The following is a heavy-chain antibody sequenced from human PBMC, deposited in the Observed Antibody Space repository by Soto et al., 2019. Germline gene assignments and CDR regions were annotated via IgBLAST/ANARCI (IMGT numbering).Heavy chain of an antibody. CDR2: ISGSGGST. V-gene: IGHV3-23*01. CDR3: VSGGYQLLSELDY. CDR1: GFTFSSYA. J-gene: IGHJ4*02. D-gene: IGHD2-2*01. Sequence: EVQLLESGGGLVQPGGSLRLSCAASGFTFSSYAMSWVRQAPGKGLEWVSAISGSGGSTYYTDSVKGRFTISRDNSKNTLYLQMNSLRAEDTAVYYCVSGGYQLLSELDYWGQGTLVTVSS.